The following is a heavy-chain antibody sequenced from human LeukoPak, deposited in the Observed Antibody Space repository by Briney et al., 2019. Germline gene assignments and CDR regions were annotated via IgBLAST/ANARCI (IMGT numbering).Heavy chain of an antibody. J-gene: IGHJ3*02. D-gene: IGHD6-13*01. CDR1: GLSVSSNY. V-gene: IGHV3-53*01. Sequence: PGGSLRLSCAASGLSVSSNYMSWVRQAPGKGLEWVSVLYSGESTYYADSVKGRFTISRDNSKNTLFLQMNSLRAEDTAVYYCARAPYTSSDAFDIWGQGTMVTVSS. CDR3: ARAPYTSSDAFDI. CDR2: LYSGEST.